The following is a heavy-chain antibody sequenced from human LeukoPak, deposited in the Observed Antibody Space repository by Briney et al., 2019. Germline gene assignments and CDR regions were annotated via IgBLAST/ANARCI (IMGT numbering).Heavy chain of an antibody. CDR3: ARDSYLRELVAFDY. D-gene: IGHD2-8*02. CDR1: GLTFSSYS. Sequence: GGCMRLSCAASGLTFSSYSMNWVRQAPGKGLEWDSSISSSSRYIYYADSVKGRFTISRDNAKNSLDLQMNSLRAEDTAVYYCARDSYLRELVAFDYWGQGTLVTVSS. V-gene: IGHV3-21*01. CDR2: ISSSSRYI. J-gene: IGHJ4*02.